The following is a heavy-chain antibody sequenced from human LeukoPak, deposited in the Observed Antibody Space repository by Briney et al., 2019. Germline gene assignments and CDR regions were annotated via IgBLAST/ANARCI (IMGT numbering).Heavy chain of an antibody. J-gene: IGHJ4*02. Sequence: PSETLSLTCTVSGDSISSYYCSWIRQPAGKGLEWIGRVSTSGSTIYNPSLKSRVTMSVDTSKNQFSLRLTSVTAADTAVYYCAKRGIAVADYWGQGTLVTVSS. CDR3: AKRGIAVADY. CDR2: VSTSGST. V-gene: IGHV4-4*07. D-gene: IGHD6-19*01. CDR1: GDSISSYY.